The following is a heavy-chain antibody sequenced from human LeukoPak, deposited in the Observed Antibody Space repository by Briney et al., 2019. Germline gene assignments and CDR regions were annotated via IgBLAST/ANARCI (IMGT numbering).Heavy chain of an antibody. V-gene: IGHV4-30-2*01. D-gene: IGHD3-22*01. Sequence: PSETLSLTCTVSGGSISSGGYYWSWIRQPPGKGLEWIGYIYHSGSTYYNPPLKSRVTISVDRSKNQFSLKLSSVTAADTAVYYCARAAHEYYYDSRPYYYYMDVWGKGTTVTVSS. J-gene: IGHJ6*03. CDR2: IYHSGST. CDR1: GGSISSGGYY. CDR3: ARAAHEYYYDSRPYYYYMDV.